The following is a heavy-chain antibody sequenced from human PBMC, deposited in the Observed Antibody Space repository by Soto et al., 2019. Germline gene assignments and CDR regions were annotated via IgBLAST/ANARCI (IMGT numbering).Heavy chain of an antibody. CDR2: LIPVFGSP. Sequence: QVQLVQSGAEVKKPGSSVTVSCKTSGGTLSKDALNWVRQAPGQGLEWMGLLIPVFGSPIYAQKFQGRIRIIADESTSTVFMDLSSLRSEDTAVYYCTRVLGYTFEPGKTRYYDMDVWGQGTPVFVSS. J-gene: IGHJ6*02. CDR3: TRVLGYTFEPGKTRYYDMDV. D-gene: IGHD5-18*01. CDR1: GGTLSKDA. V-gene: IGHV1-69*01.